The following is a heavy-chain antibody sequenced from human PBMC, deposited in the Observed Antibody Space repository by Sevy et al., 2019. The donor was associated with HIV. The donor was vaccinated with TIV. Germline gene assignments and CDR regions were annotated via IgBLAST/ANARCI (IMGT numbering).Heavy chain of an antibody. CDR1: GFTFSDYT. D-gene: IGHD3-10*01. V-gene: IGHV3-30*04. Sequence: GGSLRLSCAASGFTFSDYTIHWVRQAPGKGLEWVSVISYDGSRTSYADSVKGRFTISRDNSKNPRFLQMNSLRAEDTAVYYCTRVRGLLGWFDSWGQGTLVTVSS. CDR2: ISYDGSRT. J-gene: IGHJ5*01. CDR3: TRVRGLLGWFDS.